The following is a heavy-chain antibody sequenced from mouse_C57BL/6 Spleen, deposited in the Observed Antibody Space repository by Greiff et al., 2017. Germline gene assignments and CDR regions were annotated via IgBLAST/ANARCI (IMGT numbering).Heavy chain of an antibody. CDR1: GYSFTSYY. V-gene: IGHV1-66*01. D-gene: IGHD1-1*01. CDR2: IYPGSGNT. J-gene: IGHJ2*01. Sequence: VQLQQSGPELVKPGASVKISCKASGYSFTSYYIHWVKQRPGQGLEWIGWIYPGSGNTKYNEKFKGKATLTADTSSSTAYMQLSSLTSEDSAVYYCARDGYYGSSGRNYFDYWGQGTTLTVSS. CDR3: ARDGYYGSSGRNYFDY.